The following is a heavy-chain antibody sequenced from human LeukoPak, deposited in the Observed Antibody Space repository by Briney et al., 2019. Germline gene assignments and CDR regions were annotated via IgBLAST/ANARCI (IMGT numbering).Heavy chain of an antibody. D-gene: IGHD7-27*01. CDR1: GFTFSSYS. V-gene: IGHV3-21*04. J-gene: IGHJ4*02. CDR2: IISSSSYI. Sequence: GGSLRRSCAASGFTFSSYSMNWVPQAPAKGLEWVSSIISSSSYIDYADSVKGRFTISRDNAKNSLYLQMNSLRAEDTAVYYCARGGPANTQNWGSMYYFDYWGQGTLVTVSS. CDR3: ARGGPANTQNWGSMYYFDY.